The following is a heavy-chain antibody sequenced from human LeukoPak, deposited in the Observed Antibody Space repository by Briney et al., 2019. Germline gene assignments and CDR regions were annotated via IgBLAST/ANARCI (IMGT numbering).Heavy chain of an antibody. V-gene: IGHV3-23*01. CDR1: GFTFSSYA. Sequence: SGGSLRLSCAASGFTFSSYAMSWVRQAPGKGLEWVAAISGSGGSTYYADSVNGRFTTSRDNSKNTLYLQMNSLRAEDTAVYYCAKDAEYYDFWSGYYYYYYYMDVWGKGTTVTVSS. CDR3: AKDAEYYDFWSGYYYYYYYMDV. J-gene: IGHJ6*03. D-gene: IGHD3-3*01. CDR2: ISGSGGST.